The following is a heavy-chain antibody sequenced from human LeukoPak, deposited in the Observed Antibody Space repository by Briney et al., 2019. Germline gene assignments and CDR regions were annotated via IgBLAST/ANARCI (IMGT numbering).Heavy chain of an antibody. D-gene: IGHD3-9*01. V-gene: IGHV4-59*01. J-gene: IGHJ5*02. CDR2: IYYSGST. Sequence: SETLSLTCSVSGGSISSYYWSWIRQPPGKGLEWIGYIYYSGSTNYNPSLKSRVTISVDTSKNQFSLRLSSVTAADTAVYYCARDRITIFYSNWFDPWGQGTLVTVSS. CDR3: ARDRITIFYSNWFDP. CDR1: GGSISSYY.